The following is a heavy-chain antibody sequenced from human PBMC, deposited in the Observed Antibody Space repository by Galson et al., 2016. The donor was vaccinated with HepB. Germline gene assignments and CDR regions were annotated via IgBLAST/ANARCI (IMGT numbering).Heavy chain of an antibody. J-gene: IGHJ2*01. CDR1: GFTFSDYR. CDR2: ISNSGSPI. Sequence: SLRLSCAGSGFTFSDYRMNWVRRAPGKGLEWVSYISNSGSPIYYADSVKGRFTISRDIVNNSVYLQMDSLREEDTAVYYCAGEDWYFDLWGRGTLVIVSS. CDR3: AGEDWYFDL. V-gene: IGHV3-48*02.